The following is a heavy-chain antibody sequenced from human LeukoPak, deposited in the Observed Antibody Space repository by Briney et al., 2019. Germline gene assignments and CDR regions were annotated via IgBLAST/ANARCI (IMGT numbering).Heavy chain of an antibody. CDR2: INHSGST. V-gene: IGHV4-34*01. Sequence: SETLSLTCAVYGGSFSGCYWSWIRQPPGKGLEWIGEINHSGSTNYNPSLKSRVTISVDTSKNQFSLKLSSVTAADTAVYYCASGNIDYWGQGTLVTVSS. CDR3: ASGNIDY. J-gene: IGHJ4*02. CDR1: GGSFSGCY. D-gene: IGHD2/OR15-2a*01.